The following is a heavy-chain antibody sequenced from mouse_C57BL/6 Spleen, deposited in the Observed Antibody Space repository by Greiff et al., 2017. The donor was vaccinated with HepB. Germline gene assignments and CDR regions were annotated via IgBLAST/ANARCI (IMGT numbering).Heavy chain of an antibody. CDR3: ARYILLPNYFDY. CDR2: IRNKANGYTT. V-gene: IGHV7-3*01. J-gene: IGHJ2*01. Sequence: EVQLVESGGGLVQPGGSLSLSCAASGFTFTDYYMSWVRQPPGKALEWLGFIRNKANGYTTEYSASVKGRFTISRDNSQSILYLQMNALRAEDSATYYCARYILLPNYFDYWGQGTTLTVSS. D-gene: IGHD1-1*01. CDR1: GFTFTDYY.